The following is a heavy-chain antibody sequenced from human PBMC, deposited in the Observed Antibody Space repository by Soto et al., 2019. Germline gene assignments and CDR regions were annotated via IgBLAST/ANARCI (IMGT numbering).Heavy chain of an antibody. D-gene: IGHD3-22*01. V-gene: IGHV4-34*09. CDR2: INHSGST. CDR3: AGSGYYHNSGMDV. J-gene: IGHJ6*02. Sequence: PSETLSLTCAVYGGSFSGYYWTWIRQPPGTGLEWIGEINHSGSTNYNPSLKSRVTISVDTSKNQFSLKLTSVTAADTAVYYCAGSGYYHNSGMDVWGQGTTVTVS. CDR1: GGSFSGYY.